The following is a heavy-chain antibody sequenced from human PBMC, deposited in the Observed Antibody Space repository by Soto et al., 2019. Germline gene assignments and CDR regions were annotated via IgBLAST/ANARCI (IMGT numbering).Heavy chain of an antibody. D-gene: IGHD4-4*01. CDR1: GFTFSSYA. J-gene: IGHJ6*02. CDR2: ISGSGGST. V-gene: IGHV3-23*01. CDR3: AKDSGDTTVTSGTGYGMDV. Sequence: QPGGSLRLSCAASGFTFSSYAMSWVRQAPGKGLEWVSAISGSGGSTYYADSVKGRFTISRDNSKNTLYLQMNSLRAEDTAVYYCAKDSGDTTVTSGTGYGMDVWGQGTTVTVSS.